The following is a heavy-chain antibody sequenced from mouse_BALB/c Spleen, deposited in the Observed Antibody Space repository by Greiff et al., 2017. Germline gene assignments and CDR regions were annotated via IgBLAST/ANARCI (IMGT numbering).Heavy chain of an antibody. CDR1: GYTFTSYT. Sequence: QVQLKQSAAELARPGASVKMSCKASGYTFTSYTMHWVKQRPGQGLEWIGYINPSSGYTEYNQKFKDKTTLTADKSSSTAYMQLSSLTSEDSAVYYCARSGLRYPFDYWGQGTTLTVSS. CDR3: ARSGLRYPFDY. D-gene: IGHD1-1*01. V-gene: IGHV1-4*02. J-gene: IGHJ2*01. CDR2: INPSSGYT.